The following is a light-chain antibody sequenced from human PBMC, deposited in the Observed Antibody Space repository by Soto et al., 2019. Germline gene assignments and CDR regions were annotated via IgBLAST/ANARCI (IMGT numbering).Light chain of an antibody. CDR3: QQYDDLPFT. V-gene: IGKV1-33*01. J-gene: IGKJ4*01. CDR2: EAS. CDR1: QAIGNY. Sequence: DIQMTQSPSSLSASVGDRVTITCQASQAIGNYLTWYQQKPGKAPKLLIYEASTLETGVPSRFSGSGSGTDFTLSINSLQPEDIATYYCQQYDDLPFTFGGGTKVEIK.